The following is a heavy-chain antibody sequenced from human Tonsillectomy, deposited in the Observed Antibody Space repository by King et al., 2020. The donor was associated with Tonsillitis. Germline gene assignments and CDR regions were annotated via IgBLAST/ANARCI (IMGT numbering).Heavy chain of an antibody. CDR1: GFTFTNYA. J-gene: IGHJ4*02. D-gene: IGHD2-21*02. CDR2: MSHDGSDK. Sequence: VQLVESGGGVVQPGRSLRLSCAASGFTFTNYAMHWVRQAPGRGLEWVTVMSHDGSDKYYADSVKGRFTISRDNSKNRLFLQMNSLSTEDTAVYYCARDLGDCAFDYWGQGTLVTVSS. CDR3: ARDLGDCAFDY. V-gene: IGHV3-30-3*01.